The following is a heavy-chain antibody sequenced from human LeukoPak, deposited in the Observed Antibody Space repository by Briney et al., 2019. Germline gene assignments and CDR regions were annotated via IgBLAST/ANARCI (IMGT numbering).Heavy chain of an antibody. CDR2: ISSSSSYT. CDR3: ARDLRSNTAKGTFDL. CDR1: GFTFSDYY. D-gene: IGHD1-1*01. V-gene: IGHV3-11*06. J-gene: IGHJ4*02. Sequence: GGSLRLSCAASGFTFSDYYMSWIRQAPGKGLEWVSYISSSSSYTNYADSVKGRFTISRDNAKNSLYLQMNSLRAEDTAVYYCARDLRSNTAKGTFDLWGQGTLVTVSS.